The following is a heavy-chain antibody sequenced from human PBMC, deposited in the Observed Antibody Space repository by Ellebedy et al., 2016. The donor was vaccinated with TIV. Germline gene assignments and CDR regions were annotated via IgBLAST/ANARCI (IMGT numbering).Heavy chain of an antibody. Sequence: MPSETLSLTCAVSGGSISSTIWWTWLLPPPGKGLELIGETFHSGSTNYNPSLNSRVTISVDKSNNQFSLRLSSVTAADTAVYYCASGHTGSYGLHSWGQGTLVTVSS. J-gene: IGHJ1*01. CDR3: ASGHTGSYGLHS. CDR2: TFHSGST. V-gene: IGHV4-4*02. CDR1: GGSISSTIW. D-gene: IGHD1-26*01.